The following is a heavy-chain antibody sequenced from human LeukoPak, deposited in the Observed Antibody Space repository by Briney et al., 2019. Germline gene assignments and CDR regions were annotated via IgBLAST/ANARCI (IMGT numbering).Heavy chain of an antibody. CDR3: VRHIVVVPAAMGWFDP. Sequence: SETLSLTCTVSGGSLSSSSYYWGWIRQPPGKGLEWIGSIYYSGSTYYNPSLKSRVTISVDTSKNQFSLKLSSVTAADTAVYYCVRHIVVVPAAMGWFDPWGQGTLVTVSS. V-gene: IGHV4-39*01. CDR2: IYYSGST. CDR1: GGSLSSSSYY. D-gene: IGHD2-2*01. J-gene: IGHJ5*02.